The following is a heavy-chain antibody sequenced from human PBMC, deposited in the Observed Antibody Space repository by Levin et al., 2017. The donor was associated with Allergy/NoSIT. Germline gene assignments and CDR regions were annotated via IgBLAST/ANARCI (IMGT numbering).Heavy chain of an antibody. CDR3: ASSPHDYAVGY. V-gene: IGHV4-30-4*01. D-gene: IGHD5-12*01. CDR2: IYYSGST. CDR1: GGSISSGYYY. J-gene: IGHJ4*02. Sequence: PSETLSLTCTVSGGSISSGYYYWSWIRQPPGKGLEWIGYIYYSGSTYYNPSLKSRVTISVDTSKNQFSLKLSSVTAADTAVYYCASSPHDYAVGYWGQGTLVTVSS.